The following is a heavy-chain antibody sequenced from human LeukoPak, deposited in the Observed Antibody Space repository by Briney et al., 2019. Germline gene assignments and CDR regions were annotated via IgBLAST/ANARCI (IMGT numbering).Heavy chain of an antibody. D-gene: IGHD3-3*01. V-gene: IGHV3-30*19. CDR2: IWYDGSNK. CDR1: GFTFSSYG. Sequence: GGPLRLSCAASGFTFSSYGMHWVRQAPGKGLEWVALIWYDGSNKYYADSVKGRFSISRDNSKNTLYLQMNSLRAEDTAVYYCARRYDGFDYWGQGTLVTVTS. J-gene: IGHJ4*02. CDR3: ARRYDGFDY.